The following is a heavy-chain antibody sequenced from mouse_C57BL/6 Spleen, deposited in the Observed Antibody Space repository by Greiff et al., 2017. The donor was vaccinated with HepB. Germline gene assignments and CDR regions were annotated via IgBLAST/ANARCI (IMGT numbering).Heavy chain of an antibody. J-gene: IGHJ2*01. D-gene: IGHD1-1*01. CDR3: TSLDRYYGSSYGY. V-gene: IGHV6-6*01. CDR2: IRNKANNHAT. Sequence: EVKLVESGGGLVQPGGSTKLSCAASGFTFSDAWMDWVRQSPEKGLEWVAEIRNKANNHATYYAESVKGRFTISRDDSKSSVYLQMNSLRAEDTGIYYCTSLDRYYGSSYGYWGQGTTLTVSS. CDR1: GFTFSDAW.